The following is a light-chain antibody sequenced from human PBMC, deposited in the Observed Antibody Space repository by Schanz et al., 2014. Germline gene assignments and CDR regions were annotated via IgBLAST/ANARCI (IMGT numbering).Light chain of an antibody. Sequence: DIQMTQSPSSLSASIGDRVTMTCRASQTINTFLSWYQQKPGKAPRLLIYDASSLQSGVPSRFSGSRSGTEFSLTISSLQLEDVATYYCQQTYSTPLTFGGGSKVEI. J-gene: IGKJ4*01. V-gene: IGKV1-39*01. CDR3: QQTYSTPLT. CDR1: QTINTF. CDR2: DAS.